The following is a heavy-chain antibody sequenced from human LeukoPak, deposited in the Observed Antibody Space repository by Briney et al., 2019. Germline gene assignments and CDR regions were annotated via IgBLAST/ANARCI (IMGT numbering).Heavy chain of an antibody. CDR2: IYPDDSDT. D-gene: IGHD1-26*01. Sequence: GXSLQISCQGSGSTFISNWIGWVRQLPGKGLEWMGIIYPDDSDTRYSPSFQGQVTISADKSISTAYLQWSSLKASDTAMYYCARHHSGSYYYYYYYMDVWGKGTTVTASS. CDR3: ARHHSGSYYYYYYYMDV. J-gene: IGHJ6*03. CDR1: GSTFISNW. V-gene: IGHV5-51*01.